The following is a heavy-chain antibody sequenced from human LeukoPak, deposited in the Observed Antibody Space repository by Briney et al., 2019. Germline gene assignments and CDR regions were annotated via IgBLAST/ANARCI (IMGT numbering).Heavy chain of an antibody. D-gene: IGHD6-13*01. Sequence: SETLSLTCTVSGGSISSYYWNWIRQPPGKGLEWIGCIYYSGTTNYNPSLKSRVTISVDTSKNQFSLKLSSVTAADTAVYYCARGVYIAAAQYAYWGQGTLVTVSS. CDR1: GGSISSYY. CDR3: ARGVYIAAAQYAY. CDR2: IYYSGTT. J-gene: IGHJ4*02. V-gene: IGHV4-59*01.